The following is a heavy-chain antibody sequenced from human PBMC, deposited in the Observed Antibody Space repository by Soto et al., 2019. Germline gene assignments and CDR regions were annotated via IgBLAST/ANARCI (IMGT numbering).Heavy chain of an antibody. V-gene: IGHV3-23*01. CDR1: GFTFSSYA. CDR2: ISGSGGST. Sequence: GGSLRLSCAASGFTFSSYAMSWVRQAPGKGLEWVSAISGSGGSTYYADSVKGRFTISRDNSKNTLYLQMNSLRAEDTAVYYCAAPGVGRYSAGGMDVWGQGTTVTVSS. J-gene: IGHJ6*02. CDR3: AAPGVGRYSAGGMDV. D-gene: IGHD3-9*01.